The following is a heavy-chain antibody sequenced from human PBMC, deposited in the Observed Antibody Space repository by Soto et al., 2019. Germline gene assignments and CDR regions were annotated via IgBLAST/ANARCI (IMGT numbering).Heavy chain of an antibody. CDR1: GFTFDDYA. D-gene: IGHD2-15*01. CDR3: AKVGYCSGGSCYTHDAFDI. CDR2: ISWNSGSI. J-gene: IGHJ3*02. Sequence: EVQLVESGGGLVQPGRSLRLSCAASGFTFDDYAMHWVRQAPGKGLEWVSGISWNSGSIGYADSVKGRFTISRDNDKNSLYLQMNSLRAEDKALYYCAKVGYCSGGSCYTHDAFDIWGQGTMVTVSS. V-gene: IGHV3-9*01.